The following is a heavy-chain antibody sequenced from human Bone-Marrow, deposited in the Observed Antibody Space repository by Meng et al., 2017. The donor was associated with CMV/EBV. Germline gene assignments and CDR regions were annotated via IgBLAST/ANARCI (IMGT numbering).Heavy chain of an antibody. J-gene: IGHJ6*02. CDR2: IFSNDEK. CDR3: ARMEVVPAAIYYYYGMDV. D-gene: IGHD2-2*01. CDR1: GFSLSNARMG. Sequence: SGPTLVKPTETLTLTCTVSGFSLSNARMGVSWVRQPPGKALEWLAHIFSNDEKSYSTSLKSRLTISKDTSKSQVVLTMTNMDPVDTATYYCARMEVVPAAIYYYYGMDVCGQGTTVTVSS. V-gene: IGHV2-26*01.